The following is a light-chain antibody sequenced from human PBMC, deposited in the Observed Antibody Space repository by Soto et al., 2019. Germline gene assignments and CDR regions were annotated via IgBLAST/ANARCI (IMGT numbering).Light chain of an antibody. Sequence: IQMTQSPSSLSASVGDRVTITCGAGPGIRTYLNWYQHKAGLPPKLLIYAASSLQSGVPSRFSGSGSGTDFTLTISSLQPEDFATYYCQQTYSTPPTFGQGT. J-gene: IGKJ1*01. CDR3: QQTYSTPPT. CDR1: PGIRTY. V-gene: IGKV1-39*01. CDR2: AAS.